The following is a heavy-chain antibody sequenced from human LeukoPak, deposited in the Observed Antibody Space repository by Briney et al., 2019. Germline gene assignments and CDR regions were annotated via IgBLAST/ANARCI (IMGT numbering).Heavy chain of an antibody. CDR1: GFTFSSYS. CDR2: ISSSSTI. CDR3: AREFYDFWSGYYYYYYMDV. V-gene: IGHV3-48*01. Sequence: GGSLRLSCAASGFTFSSYSMNWVRQAPGKGLEWVSYISSSSTIYYADSVKGRFTISRDNAKNSLYLQMNSLRAEDTAVYYCAREFYDFWSGYYYYYYMDVWGKGTTVTVSS. J-gene: IGHJ6*03. D-gene: IGHD3-3*01.